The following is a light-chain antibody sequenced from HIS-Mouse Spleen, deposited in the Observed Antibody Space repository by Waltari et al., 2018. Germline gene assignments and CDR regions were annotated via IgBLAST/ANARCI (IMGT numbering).Light chain of an antibody. CDR2: DVS. Sequence: QSALTQPRSVSGSPGQSVTISCTGTSSDVGGSNYVSWYQQHPGKAPKLMIYDVSKRPSGGPDRFPGSKSGNTASRTISGLQAEDEADYYCCSYAGSYTFEVVFGGGTKLTVL. J-gene: IGLJ2*01. V-gene: IGLV2-11*01. CDR1: SSDVGGSNY. CDR3: CSYAGSYTFEVV.